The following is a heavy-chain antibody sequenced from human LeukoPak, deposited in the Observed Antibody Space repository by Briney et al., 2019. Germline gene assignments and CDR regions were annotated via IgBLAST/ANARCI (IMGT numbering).Heavy chain of an antibody. CDR3: ARRQDVVVDAFDI. CDR2: INHSGST. J-gene: IGHJ3*02. V-gene: IGHV4-39*07. D-gene: IGHD2-2*01. CDR1: GVSITNSRYY. Sequence: SETLSLTCTVSGVSITNSRYYWGWIRQPPGKGLEWIGEINHSGSTNYNPSLKSRVTISVDTSKNQFSLKLSSETAADTAVYYCARRQDVVVDAFDIWGQGTMVTVSS.